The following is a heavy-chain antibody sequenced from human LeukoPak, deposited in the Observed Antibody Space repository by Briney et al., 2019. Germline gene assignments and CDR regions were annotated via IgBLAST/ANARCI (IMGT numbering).Heavy chain of an antibody. V-gene: IGHV2-5*02. Sequence: SGPTLVKPTQTLTLTCTFSGFALSTSGVGVGWIRQPPGKALEWLALIYWDDDKRYSQSLKSRLTITKDTSKNQVVLTMTNMDPVDTATYYCAHRPDPGASSGRNYDILTGSKYNWFDPWGQGTLVTVSS. CDR1: GFALSTSGVG. CDR2: IYWDDDK. J-gene: IGHJ5*02. CDR3: AHRPDPGASSGRNYDILTGSKYNWFDP. D-gene: IGHD3-9*01.